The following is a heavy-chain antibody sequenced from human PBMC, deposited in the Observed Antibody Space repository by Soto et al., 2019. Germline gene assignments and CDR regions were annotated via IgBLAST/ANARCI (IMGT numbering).Heavy chain of an antibody. D-gene: IGHD2-15*01. CDR1: GYTFTSYG. CDR3: ARHVAEVGYCSGGSCYSMSVARAPWFDP. Sequence: ASVKVSCKASGYTFTSYGISWVRQAPGQGLEWMGWISAYNGNTNYAQKLQGRVTISVDTSKNQFSLKLSSVTAADTAVYYCARHVAEVGYCSGGSCYSMSVARAPWFDPWGQGTLVTVSS. V-gene: IGHV1-18*01. J-gene: IGHJ5*02. CDR2: ISAYNGNT.